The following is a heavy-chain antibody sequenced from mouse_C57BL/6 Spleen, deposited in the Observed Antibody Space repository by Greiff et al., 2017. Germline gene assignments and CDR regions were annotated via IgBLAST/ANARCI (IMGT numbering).Heavy chain of an antibody. CDR3: ARYCMVTAWAMDY. Sequence: QVQLQQSGAELVKPGASVKLSCKASGYTFTEYTIHWVKQRSGQGLEWIGWFYPGSGTLKYNEKFKDKATLTADNSSSTVDMEIRILTTEDSAVYVSARYCMVTAWAMDYWGQGTSVTVSS. CDR2: FYPGSGTL. V-gene: IGHV1-62-2*01. J-gene: IGHJ4*01. D-gene: IGHD2-2*01. CDR1: GYTFTEYT.